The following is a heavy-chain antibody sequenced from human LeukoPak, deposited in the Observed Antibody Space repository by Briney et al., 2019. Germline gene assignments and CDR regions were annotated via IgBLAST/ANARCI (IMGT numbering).Heavy chain of an antibody. J-gene: IGHJ4*02. D-gene: IGHD2-15*01. CDR1: GFTFSDFA. CDR3: VKVATLDD. CDR2: ITDSGTTT. Sequence: GGSLRLSCAASGFTFSDFAMSWVRQAPGKGLEWVSGITDSGTTTYYADSVKGRFTISRDNSKNTLYLEMNSLRAEDTAVYYCVKVATLDDWGQGTLVTVSS. V-gene: IGHV3-23*01.